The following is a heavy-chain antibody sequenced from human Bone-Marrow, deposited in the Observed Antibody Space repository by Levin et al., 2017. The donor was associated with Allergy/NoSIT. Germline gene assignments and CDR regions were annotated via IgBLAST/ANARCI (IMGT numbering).Heavy chain of an antibody. CDR1: GGSISSYY. CDR3: ARYDSSGYQPYYFDY. D-gene: IGHD3-22*01. CDR2: IYYSGST. Sequence: SETLSLTCTVSGGSISSYYWSWIRQPPGKGLEWIGYIYYSGSTTYNPSLESRVTISVDTSKNQFSLNLISLTAADTAVYYCARYDSSGYQPYYFDYWGQGALVTVSS. V-gene: IGHV4-59*08. J-gene: IGHJ4*02.